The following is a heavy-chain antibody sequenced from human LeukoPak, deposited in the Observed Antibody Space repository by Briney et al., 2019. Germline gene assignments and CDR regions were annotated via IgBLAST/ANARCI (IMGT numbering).Heavy chain of an antibody. CDR1: GFTFSSYA. CDR2: ISYDGSNK. CDR3: ARDQGGYDPVYYYGMDV. D-gene: IGHD5-12*01. J-gene: IGHJ6*04. V-gene: IGHV3-30*04. Sequence: GRSLRLSCAASGFTFSSYAMHWVRQAPGKGLEWVAVISYDGSNKYYADSVKGRFTISRDNSKKTLYLQMNSLRAEDTAVYYCARDQGGYDPVYYYGMDVWGKGTTVTVSS.